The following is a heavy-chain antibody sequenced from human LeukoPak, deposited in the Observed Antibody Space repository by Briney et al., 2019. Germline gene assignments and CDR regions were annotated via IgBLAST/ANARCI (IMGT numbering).Heavy chain of an antibody. Sequence: GGSLRLSCAASGFTFSSYEMNWVRQAPGKGLEGVSYISSSGSTIYYADSVKGRFTISRDNAKNSLYLQMNSLRAEDTAVYYCAELGITMIGGVWGKGTPVTISS. CDR3: AELGITMIGGV. V-gene: IGHV3-48*03. J-gene: IGHJ6*04. D-gene: IGHD3-10*02. CDR1: GFTFSSYE. CDR2: ISSSGSTI.